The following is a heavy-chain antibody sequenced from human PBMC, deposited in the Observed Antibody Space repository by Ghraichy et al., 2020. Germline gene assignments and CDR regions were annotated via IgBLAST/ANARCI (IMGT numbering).Heavy chain of an antibody. J-gene: IGHJ4*02. CDR1: GYTFTGYY. D-gene: IGHD3-3*01. Sequence: ASVKVSCKASGYTFTGYYMHWVRQAPGQGLEWMGWINPNSGGTNYAQKFQGWVTMTRDTSISTAYMELSRLRSDDTAVYYCALIEDYDFWSGPTSADDYWGQGTLVTVSS. CDR2: INPNSGGT. V-gene: IGHV1-2*04. CDR3: ALIEDYDFWSGPTSADDY.